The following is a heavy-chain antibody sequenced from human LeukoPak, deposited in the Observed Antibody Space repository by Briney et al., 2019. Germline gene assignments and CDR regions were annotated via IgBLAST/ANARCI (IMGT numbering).Heavy chain of an antibody. Sequence: SETLSLTCTVSGGSISSSSYYWGWIRQPPGKGLEWIGSIYYSGSTYYNPSFKSRVTISVDTSKNQFSLKLSSVTAADTAVYYCARTLSFTYGSGRNYAFDIWGQGTMVTVSS. CDR1: GGSISSSSYY. CDR3: ARTLSFTYGSGRNYAFDI. J-gene: IGHJ3*02. D-gene: IGHD3-10*01. CDR2: IYYSGST. V-gene: IGHV4-39*07.